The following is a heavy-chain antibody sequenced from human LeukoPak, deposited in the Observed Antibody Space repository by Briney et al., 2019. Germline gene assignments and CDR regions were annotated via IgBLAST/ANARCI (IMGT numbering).Heavy chain of an antibody. CDR1: GFTFSSYS. CDR3: ARGDDYYGMDV. CDR2: ISSSSTI. V-gene: IGHV3-48*01. D-gene: IGHD3-16*01. J-gene: IGHJ6*02. Sequence: PGGSLRLSCAASGFTFSSYSMTWVRQAPGKGLEWVSYISSSSTIYYADSVKGRFTISRDNAKNSLYLQMNSLRAEDTAVYYCARGDDYYGMDVWGQGTTVTVSS.